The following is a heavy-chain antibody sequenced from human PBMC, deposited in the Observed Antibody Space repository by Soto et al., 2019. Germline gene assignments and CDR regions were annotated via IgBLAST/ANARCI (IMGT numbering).Heavy chain of an antibody. J-gene: IGHJ5*02. CDR2: IYYSGST. Sequence: PSETLSLTCTVSGGSISSYYWSWIRQPPGKGLEWIGYIYYSGSTNYNPSLKSRVTISVDTSKNHFSLKLSSVTAADTAVYYCARQSSCSSTRCYVNNWFDPWGQGTLVTVSS. CDR3: ARQSSCSSTRCYVNNWFDP. CDR1: GGSISSYY. V-gene: IGHV4-59*01. D-gene: IGHD2-2*01.